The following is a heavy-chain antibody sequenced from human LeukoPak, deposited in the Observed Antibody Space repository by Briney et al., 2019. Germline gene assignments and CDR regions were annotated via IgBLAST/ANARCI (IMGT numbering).Heavy chain of an antibody. CDR1: GFTFSSYA. V-gene: IGHV3-23*01. J-gene: IGHJ4*02. CDR3: AKESSGYYRPNDN. CDR2: ISGSGVST. Sequence: PGGSLRLSCAASGFTFSSYAMNCVRQAPGKGLEWVSGISGSGVSTYYADSVKGRFTISRDNSKNTLYLQMNSLRAEDTAVYYCAKESSGYYRPNDNWGQGTLVTVSS. D-gene: IGHD3-22*01.